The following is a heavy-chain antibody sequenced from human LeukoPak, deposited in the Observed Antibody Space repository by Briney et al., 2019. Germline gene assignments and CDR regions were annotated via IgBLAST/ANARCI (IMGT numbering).Heavy chain of an antibody. D-gene: IGHD3-22*01. CDR2: INPSGGST. CDR1: GYTFTSYY. Sequence: ASEKVSCKASGYTFTSYYMHWVRQAPGQGLEWMGIINPSGGSTSYAQKFQGRVTMTRDTSTSTVYMELSSLRSEDTAVYYCARRSSGYGAIDYWGQGTLVTVSS. J-gene: IGHJ4*02. CDR3: ARRSSGYGAIDY. V-gene: IGHV1-46*01.